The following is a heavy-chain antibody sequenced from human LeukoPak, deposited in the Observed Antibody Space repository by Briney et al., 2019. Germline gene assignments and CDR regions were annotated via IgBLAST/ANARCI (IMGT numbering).Heavy chain of an antibody. J-gene: IGHJ3*02. D-gene: IGHD2-21*01. CDR3: ARGGGGGYFGAFDI. CDR1: GFTFSSYG. Sequence: PGRSLRLSCAASGFTFSSYGMHWVRQAPGKGLEWVAVICFDGSKKCYADSVKSRFIIYRDNSKTKMYLKMNSLRAEETAVYYCARGGGGGYFGAFDIWGQGTMVTVSS. V-gene: IGHV3-33*01. CDR2: ICFDGSKK.